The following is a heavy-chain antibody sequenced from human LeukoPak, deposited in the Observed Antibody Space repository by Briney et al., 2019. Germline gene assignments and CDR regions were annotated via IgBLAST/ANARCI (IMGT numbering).Heavy chain of an antibody. D-gene: IGHD3-3*01. V-gene: IGHV3-23*01. CDR1: GFTFSSYA. Sequence: GGSLRLSCAASGFTFSSYAMSWVRQAPGKGLEWVSAISGSGGSTYYADSVKGRFTISRDNSKNTLYLQMNSLRAEDTAVYYCATGTDYDFWSGYYIYYYGMDVWGQGTTVTVPS. J-gene: IGHJ6*02. CDR2: ISGSGGST. CDR3: ATGTDYDFWSGYYIYYYGMDV.